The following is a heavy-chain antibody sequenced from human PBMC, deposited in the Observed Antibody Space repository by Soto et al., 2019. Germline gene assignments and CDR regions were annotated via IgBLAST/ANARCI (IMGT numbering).Heavy chain of an antibody. D-gene: IGHD6-25*01. CDR3: ARDLSGDFYYYGMDV. V-gene: IGHV3-48*03. CDR1: GFTFSSYD. CDR2: ITSSGSTT. Sequence: PGGSLRLSCAASGFTFSSYDMNWVRQAPGKGLEWVSYITSSGSTTYYANSVKGRFTISRDKAKNSLYLQMNSLRAEDTAVYYCARDLSGDFYYYGMDVWGRGTLVTVSS. J-gene: IGHJ6*02.